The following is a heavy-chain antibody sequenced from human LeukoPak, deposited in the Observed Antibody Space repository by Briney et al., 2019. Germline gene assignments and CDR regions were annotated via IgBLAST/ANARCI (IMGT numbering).Heavy chain of an antibody. CDR3: VTLIYSSGWHDY. V-gene: IGHV5-10-1*01. CDR2: IVPSDSYT. J-gene: IGHJ4*02. D-gene: IGHD6-19*01. Sequence: GESLRISCKGSGYSFTSYWISWVRQMPGKGLVWMGRIVPSDSYTNYSPSFQGHVTLSADKSISTAYLQWSSLKASDTAMYYCVTLIYSSGWHDYWGQGTLVTVSS. CDR1: GYSFTSYW.